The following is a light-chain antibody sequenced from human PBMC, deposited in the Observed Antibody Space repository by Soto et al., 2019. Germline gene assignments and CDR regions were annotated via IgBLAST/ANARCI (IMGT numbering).Light chain of an antibody. Sequence: EIVLTQSPGTLSFSPGEKATLSCRARQSVSSNYLAWYQQKPGQAPRPLIYGASSRATGIPDRFSGSGSGTDFTLTISRLEPEDFAVYYCQQYGSSPPITFGQGTRLEIK. V-gene: IGKV3-20*01. J-gene: IGKJ5*01. CDR3: QQYGSSPPIT. CDR1: QSVSSNY. CDR2: GAS.